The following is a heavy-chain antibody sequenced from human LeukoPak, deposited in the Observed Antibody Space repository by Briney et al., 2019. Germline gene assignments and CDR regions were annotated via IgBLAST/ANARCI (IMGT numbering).Heavy chain of an antibody. CDR1: GYTFTSYY. Sequence: ASVKVSCKASGYTFTSYYMHWVRQAPGQGLEWMGIINPSGGSTSYAQKFQGRVTISVDTSKNQFSLKLSSVTAADTAVYYCARGSSGYYLMAFAFDIWGQGTMVTVSS. CDR2: INPSGGST. CDR3: ARGSSGYYLMAFAFDI. J-gene: IGHJ3*02. V-gene: IGHV1-46*01. D-gene: IGHD3-22*01.